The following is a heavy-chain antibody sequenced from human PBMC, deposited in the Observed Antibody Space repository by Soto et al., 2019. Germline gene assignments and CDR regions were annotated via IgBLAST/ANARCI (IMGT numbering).Heavy chain of an antibody. V-gene: IGHV3-23*01. J-gene: IGHJ4*02. CDR3: AKDRAPPGGSGWYHLYDY. CDR2: ISSNSGSR. CDR1: GFSFSSYS. Sequence: PGGSLRLSCTDSGFSFSSYSMSWVRQAPGKGLEWVASISSNSGSRYYTDSVKGRFTVSRDNSKNTLYLQLNSLRAEDTAVYYCAKDRAPPGGSGWYHLYDYWGQGTLVTVSS. D-gene: IGHD6-19*01.